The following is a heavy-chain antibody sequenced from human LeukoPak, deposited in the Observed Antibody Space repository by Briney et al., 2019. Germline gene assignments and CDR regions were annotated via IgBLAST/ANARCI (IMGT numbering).Heavy chain of an antibody. D-gene: IGHD6-19*01. CDR3: ARAYLYSSGWYDY. Sequence: GGSLRLSCAASGFTFVGYAMNWVRQAPGKGLEWVSAISGSGDVSYYADSVKGRFTLSRDNSKNTLYLQMNSLRAEDTAVYYCARAYLYSSGWYDYWGQGTLVTVSS. J-gene: IGHJ4*02. CDR1: GFTFVGYA. V-gene: IGHV3-23*01. CDR2: ISGSGDVS.